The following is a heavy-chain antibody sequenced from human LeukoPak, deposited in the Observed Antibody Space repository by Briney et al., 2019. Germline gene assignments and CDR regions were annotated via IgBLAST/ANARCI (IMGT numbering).Heavy chain of an antibody. V-gene: IGHV4-34*01. J-gene: IGHJ4*02. CDR2: INHSGST. D-gene: IGHD2-15*01. Sequence: SETLSLTCAVYGGSFSGYYWSWIRQPPGKGLEWIGEINHSGSTNYNPSLKSRVTISVDTSKNQFSLKLSSVTAADTAVYYCARDSGCSGGSCYYLDYWGQGTLVTVSS. CDR1: GGSFSGYY. CDR3: ARDSGCSGGSCYYLDY.